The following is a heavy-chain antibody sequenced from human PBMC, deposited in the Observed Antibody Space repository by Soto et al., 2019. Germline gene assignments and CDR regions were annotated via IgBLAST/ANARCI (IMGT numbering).Heavy chain of an antibody. Sequence: SQACWDRYSGSGGSLSRCSYFGGWIRQPPGKGLEWIGSIYYSGSTYYNPSLKSRVTISVDTSKNQFSVKLSSVTAADTAVYYCARHARLAPGIAGATSYSAYSGQCTLVIVS. CDR3: ARHARLAPGIAGATSYSAY. V-gene: IGHV4-39*01. CDR2: IYYSGST. CDR1: GGSLSRCSYF. J-gene: IGHJ1*01. D-gene: IGHD1-26*01.